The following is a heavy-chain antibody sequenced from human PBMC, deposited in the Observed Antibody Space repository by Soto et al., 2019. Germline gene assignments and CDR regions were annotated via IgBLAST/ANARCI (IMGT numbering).Heavy chain of an antibody. CDR3: ARGKHYAFWSGYYFTKDYYYYGMDV. CDR2: MNPNSGNT. V-gene: IGHV1-8*01. Sequence: GASVKVSCKASGYTFTSYDINWVRQATGQGLEWMGWMNPNSGNTGYAQKFQGRVTMTRDTSISTAYMELSSLRSEDTAVYYCARGKHYAFWSGYYFTKDYYYYGMDVWGRGSTGTVCS. J-gene: IGHJ6*02. D-gene: IGHD3-3*01. CDR1: GYTFTSYD.